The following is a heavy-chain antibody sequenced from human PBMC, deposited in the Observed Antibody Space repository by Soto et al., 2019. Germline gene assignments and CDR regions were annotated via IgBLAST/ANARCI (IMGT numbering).Heavy chain of an antibody. CDR3: ALGPELGYCSGGSCYPNYFDY. CDR2: IIPILGIA. Sequence: GASVKVSCKASGGTFSSYTISWVRQAPGQGLEWMGRIIPILGIANYAQKFQGRVTITADKSTSTAYMELSGLRSEDTAVYYCALGPELGYCSGGSCYPNYFDYWGQGTLVTVSS. CDR1: GGTFSSYT. J-gene: IGHJ4*02. V-gene: IGHV1-69*02. D-gene: IGHD2-15*01.